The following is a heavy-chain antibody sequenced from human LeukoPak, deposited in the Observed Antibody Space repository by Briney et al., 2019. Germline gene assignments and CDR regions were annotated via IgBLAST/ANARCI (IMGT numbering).Heavy chain of an antibody. CDR3: ARVVGSGRQRGWFDP. J-gene: IGHJ5*02. D-gene: IGHD6-19*01. CDR2: IYYSGST. V-gene: IGHV4-59*12. CDR1: GGSISSYY. Sequence: SETLSLTCTVSGGSISSYYWSWIRQPPGKGLEWIGYIYYSGSTNYNPSLKSRVTISVDTSKNQFSLKLSSVTAADTAVYYCARVVGSGRQRGWFDPWGQGTLVTVSS.